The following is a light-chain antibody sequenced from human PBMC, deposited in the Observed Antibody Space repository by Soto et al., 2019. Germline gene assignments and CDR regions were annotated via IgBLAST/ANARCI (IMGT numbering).Light chain of an antibody. V-gene: IGKV1-5*01. Sequence: DIQMTQSPSTLSASVGDRVTITCRASQSISSWLAWYQQKPVKAPKLLIYDASSLESGIPSRLSGSRSGTEFTLTISSLQTDDCANSDCQADNCYSWTFGRGTKVEI. J-gene: IGKJ1*01. CDR1: QSISSW. CDR3: QADNCYSWT. CDR2: DAS.